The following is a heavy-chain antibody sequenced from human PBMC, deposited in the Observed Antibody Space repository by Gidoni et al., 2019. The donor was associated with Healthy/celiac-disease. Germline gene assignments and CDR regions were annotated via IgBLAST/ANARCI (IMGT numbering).Heavy chain of an antibody. CDR3: ARAWGYCSGGSCQGGEDY. D-gene: IGHD2-15*01. CDR2: IKQEGSEK. J-gene: IGHJ4*02. CDR1: GFTFSSYW. V-gene: IGHV3-7*01. Sequence: EVQLVESGGGLVQPGGSLRLSCAASGFTFSSYWMSWVRQAPGKGLEWVANIKQEGSEKYYGDSVKGRFTISRDNAKNSLYLQMNSLRAEDTAVYYCARAWGYCSGGSCQGGEDYWGQGTLVTVSS.